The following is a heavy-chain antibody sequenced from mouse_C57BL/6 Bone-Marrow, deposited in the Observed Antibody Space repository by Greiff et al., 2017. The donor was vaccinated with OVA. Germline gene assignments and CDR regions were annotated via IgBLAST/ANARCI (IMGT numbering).Heavy chain of an antibody. J-gene: IGHJ3*01. D-gene: IGHD2-3*01. Sequence: EVKLQESGAELVRPGASVKLSCTASGFNIKDDYMHWVKQRPEQGLEWIGWIDPENGDTEYASKFQGKATITADTSSNTAYLQLSSLTSEDTAVYYCTTEEDGYYLAWFAYWGQGTLVTVSA. CDR2: IDPENGDT. CDR1: GFNIKDDY. CDR3: TTEEDGYYLAWFAY. V-gene: IGHV14-4*01.